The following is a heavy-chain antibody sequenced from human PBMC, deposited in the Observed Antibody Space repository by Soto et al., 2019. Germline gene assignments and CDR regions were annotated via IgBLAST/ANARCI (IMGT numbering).Heavy chain of an antibody. CDR2: MNPNSGNT. V-gene: IGHV1-8*01. J-gene: IGHJ6*03. CDR3: ARVKSGIADYSIYYYSYYMDG. CDR1: GYTFTSYD. D-gene: IGHD2-15*01. Sequence: ASVKVSCKASGYTFTSYDINWVRQATGQGLEWMGWMNPNSGNTGYAQKFQGRVTMTRNTSISTAYMELSSLRSEDTAVYYCARVKSGIADYSIYYYSYYMDGWGKGTMVTVSS.